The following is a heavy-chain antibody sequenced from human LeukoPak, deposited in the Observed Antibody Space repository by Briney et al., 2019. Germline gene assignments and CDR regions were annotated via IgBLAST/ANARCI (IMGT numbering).Heavy chain of an antibody. Sequence: PSETLSLTCTVSGGSISSHYWSWIRQPPGKGLEWIGYIYYSGSTNYNPSLKSRVTISVDTSKNQFSLKLSSVTAADTAVYYCARDLMVRGVTSYWGQGTLVTVSS. V-gene: IGHV4-59*11. D-gene: IGHD3-10*01. CDR3: ARDLMVRGVTSY. CDR1: GGSISSHY. J-gene: IGHJ4*02. CDR2: IYYSGST.